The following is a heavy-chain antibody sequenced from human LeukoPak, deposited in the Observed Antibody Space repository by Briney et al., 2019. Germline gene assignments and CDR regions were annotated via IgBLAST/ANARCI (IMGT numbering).Heavy chain of an antibody. D-gene: IGHD2-15*01. CDR2: IHYIGST. CDR1: GGSISGYY. J-gene: IGHJ4*02. V-gene: IGHV4-59*01. Sequence: SETLSLTWTVAGGSISGYYWSWIRQPPGKGLEWIGYIHYIGSTNYNPSLKSRVTISVDTSKNQFSLKVSSVTAADTAVYYCARAVLPQDYWGQGTLVTVSS. CDR3: ARAVLPQDY.